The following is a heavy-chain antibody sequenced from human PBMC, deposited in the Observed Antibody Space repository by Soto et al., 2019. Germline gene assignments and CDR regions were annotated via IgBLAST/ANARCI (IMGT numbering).Heavy chain of an antibody. Sequence: GASVKVSCKASGYTFTSYGISWVRQAPGQGLEWMGWISAYNGNTNYAQKLQGRVTMTTDTSTGTAYMELRSLRSDDTAVYYCARGIRSTRDYYGMDVWGQGTTVTVSS. D-gene: IGHD4-17*01. V-gene: IGHV1-18*01. J-gene: IGHJ6*02. CDR1: GYTFTSYG. CDR3: ARGIRSTRDYYGMDV. CDR2: ISAYNGNT.